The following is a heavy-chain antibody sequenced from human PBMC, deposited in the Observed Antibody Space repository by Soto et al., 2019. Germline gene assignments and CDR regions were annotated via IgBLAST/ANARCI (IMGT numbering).Heavy chain of an antibody. Sequence: VASVTVSCKASGYTFTSYGISWVRQAPGQGLEWMGWISAYNGNTNYAQKLQGRVTMTTDTSTSTAYMELRSLRSDDTAVYYCARAAYYDILTGYGSYWGQGTLVTSPQ. D-gene: IGHD3-9*01. CDR2: ISAYNGNT. V-gene: IGHV1-18*01. CDR3: ARAAYYDILTGYGSY. J-gene: IGHJ4*02. CDR1: GYTFTSYG.